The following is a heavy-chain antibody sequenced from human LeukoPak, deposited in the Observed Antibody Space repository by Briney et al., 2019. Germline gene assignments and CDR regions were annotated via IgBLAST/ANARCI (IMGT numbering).Heavy chain of an antibody. J-gene: IGHJ4*02. V-gene: IGHV3-7*01. CDR3: ARDRALYDSRRGYYYTEDDY. CDR1: GFTFSTYW. CDR2: INQDGSEK. D-gene: IGHD3-22*01. Sequence: GGSLRLSCAASGFTFSTYWMSWVRQAPGKGLEWVANINQDGSEKYSVDSVKGRFTISRDNAESSLYLQMDSLRADDTAVYYCARDRALYDSRRGYYYTEDDYWGQGTLVTVSS.